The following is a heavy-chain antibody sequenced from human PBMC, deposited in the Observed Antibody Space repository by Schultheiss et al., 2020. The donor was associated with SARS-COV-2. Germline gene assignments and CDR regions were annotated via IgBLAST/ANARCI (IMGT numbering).Heavy chain of an antibody. D-gene: IGHD6-13*01. Sequence: GGSLRLSCAASGFTFSSYAMSWVRQAPGKGLEWVSAIGTAGDTYYQGSVKGRFTISRENAKNSLYLQMNSLRAGDTAVYYCAKDHPPLIAAAGFAFDIWGQGTMVTVSS. J-gene: IGHJ3*02. CDR1: GFTFSSYA. CDR3: AKDHPPLIAAAGFAFDI. CDR2: IGTAGDT. V-gene: IGHV3-13*01.